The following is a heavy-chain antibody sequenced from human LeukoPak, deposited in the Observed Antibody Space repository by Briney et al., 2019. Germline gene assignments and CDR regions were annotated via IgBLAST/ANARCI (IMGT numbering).Heavy chain of an antibody. V-gene: IGHV3-30*18. J-gene: IGHJ3*02. CDR3: ANSKVPREDCSVTSCYAGFGPFDI. D-gene: IGHD2-2*01. CDR1: GFIFSSYG. CDR2: TSYDGIQK. Sequence: GGSLRLSCAASGFIFSSYGMHWVRQAPGKGLEWVAGTSYDGIQKYYEDSVKGRFTISRDNSKNTLYLQMNNLRTEDTAVYYCANSKVPREDCSVTSCYAGFGPFDIWGQGTMVSVSS.